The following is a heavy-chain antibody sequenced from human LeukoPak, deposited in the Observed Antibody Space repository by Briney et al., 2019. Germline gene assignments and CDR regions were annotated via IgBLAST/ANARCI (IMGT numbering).Heavy chain of an antibody. J-gene: IGHJ3*02. CDR2: ISSSSSSSGTI. CDR1: GFTFSSYT. V-gene: IGHV3-48*01. CDR3: AKDTLGSGSYGAFDI. D-gene: IGHD3-10*01. Sequence: GGSLRLSCTASGFTFSSYTMNWVRQAPGKGLEWVSYISSSSSSSGTIYYADSVKGRFTISRDNAKNSLYLQMNSLRAEDTAVYYCAKDTLGSGSYGAFDIWGQGTMVTVSS.